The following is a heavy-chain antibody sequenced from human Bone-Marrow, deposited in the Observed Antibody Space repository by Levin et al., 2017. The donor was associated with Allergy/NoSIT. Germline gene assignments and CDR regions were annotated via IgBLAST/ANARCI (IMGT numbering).Heavy chain of an antibody. CDR3: ATRSIAARLFYYYYGMDV. V-gene: IGHV3-30-3*01. CDR1: GFTFSSYA. J-gene: IGHJ6*02. D-gene: IGHD6-6*01. Sequence: GGSLRLSCAASGFTFSSYAMHWVRQAPGKGLEWVAVISYDGSNKYYADSVKGRFTISRDNSKNTLYLQMNSLRAEDTAVYYCATRSIAARLFYYYYGMDVWGQGTTVTVSS. CDR2: ISYDGSNK.